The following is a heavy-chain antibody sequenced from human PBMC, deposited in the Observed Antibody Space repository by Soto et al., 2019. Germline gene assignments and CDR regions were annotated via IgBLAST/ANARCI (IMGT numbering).Heavy chain of an antibody. CDR1: GFTFSSHN. J-gene: IGHJ5*02. CDR3: ATDVVVSGNWFDP. D-gene: IGHD2-21*01. CDR2: ISSSSNTI. Sequence: PGGSLRLSCAVSGFTFSSHNMNWVRQAPGKGLEWVSYISSSSNTIYYADSVEGRFSISRDNAKNSLYLQMNSLRDEDTAVYYCATDVVVSGNWFDPWGQGTLVTVSS. V-gene: IGHV3-48*02.